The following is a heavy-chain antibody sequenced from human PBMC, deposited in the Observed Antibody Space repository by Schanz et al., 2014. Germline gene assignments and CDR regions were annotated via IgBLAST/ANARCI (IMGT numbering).Heavy chain of an antibody. CDR1: GYTFSSYG. Sequence: QVQLVQSGAEVKKPGASVKVSCKASGYTFSSYGITWVRQAPGQGLEWMGRIVPIAGITNYAQRFQGRVTITADKSSDTAYMELSSLRSEDTAVYYCASTYCSSTSCYTGYYYMDVWGKGTTVTVSS. V-gene: IGHV1-69*04. CDR3: ASTYCSSTSCYTGYYYMDV. CDR2: IVPIAGIT. D-gene: IGHD2-2*02. J-gene: IGHJ6*03.